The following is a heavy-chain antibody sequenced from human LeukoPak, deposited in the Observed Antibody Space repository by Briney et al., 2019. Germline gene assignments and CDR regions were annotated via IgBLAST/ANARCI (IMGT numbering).Heavy chain of an antibody. CDR1: GYTFTNYD. J-gene: IGHJ5*02. D-gene: IGHD4-23*01. CDR3: ARDYGGNSGWFDP. V-gene: IGHV1-8*01. Sequence: VASVKVSCKASGYTFTNYDLNWVRQATGQGLEWMGWMNPINGNTGYAQKFQGRVTLIRDTSTSTAYMELSSLRSEDTAVYYCARDYGGNSGWFDPWGQGTLVTVSS. CDR2: MNPINGNT.